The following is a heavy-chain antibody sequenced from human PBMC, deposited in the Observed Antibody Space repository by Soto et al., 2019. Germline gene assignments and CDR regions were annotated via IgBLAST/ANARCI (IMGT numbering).Heavy chain of an antibody. D-gene: IGHD5-18*01. Sequence: GGSLRLSCSASGFTFNSYAMYWVRQAPGKGLEWVSYISSGSSIYYADSVKGRFTISRDNAKNSLYLQMNSLRDEDTAVYYCARDLGYGLFDYWGQGTLVTVSS. CDR3: ARDLGYGLFDY. CDR2: ISSGSSI. V-gene: IGHV3-48*02. CDR1: GFTFNSYA. J-gene: IGHJ4*02.